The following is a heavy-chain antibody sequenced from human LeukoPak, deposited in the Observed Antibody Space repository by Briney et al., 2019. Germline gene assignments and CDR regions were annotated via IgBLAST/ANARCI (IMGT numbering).Heavy chain of an antibody. J-gene: IGHJ3*02. Sequence: GGSLRPSCAASGFTVSSNYMTWVRQAPGKGLEWVSLIYSGGSTSYADSVRGRFTISRDNSKNTLYLQMNSLRAEDTAVYYCARIETVADAFDIWGQGTLVTVSS. V-gene: IGHV3-66*01. CDR1: GFTVSSNY. CDR3: ARIETVADAFDI. D-gene: IGHD1-1*01. CDR2: IYSGGST.